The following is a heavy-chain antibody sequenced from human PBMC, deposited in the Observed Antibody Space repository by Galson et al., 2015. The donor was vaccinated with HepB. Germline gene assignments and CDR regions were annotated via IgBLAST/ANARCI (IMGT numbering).Heavy chain of an antibody. CDR2: ISSSGSTI. CDR3: ARSYSNYVVFYYYGMDV. Sequence: SLRLSCAASGFTFSSYEMNWVRQAPGKGLEWVSYISSSGSTIYYADSVKGRFTISRDNAKNSLYLQMNSLRAEDTAVYYCARSYSNYVVFYYYGMDVWGQGTTVTVSS. V-gene: IGHV3-48*03. J-gene: IGHJ6*02. CDR1: GFTFSSYE. D-gene: IGHD4-11*01.